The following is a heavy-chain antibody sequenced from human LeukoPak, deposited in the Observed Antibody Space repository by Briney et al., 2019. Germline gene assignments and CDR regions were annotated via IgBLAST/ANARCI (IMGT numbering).Heavy chain of an antibody. CDR3: AKGLYSGTYYFFDY. J-gene: IGHJ4*02. Sequence: PGGTLRLSCAVSGFTVSSYAMSWVRQAPGMGLGWGSTIGGSGGSTYYADSVKGRFNISRDTSKNTLYLQMNNLRAEDTAVYYCAKGLYSGTYYFFDYWGQGALVTVSS. CDR1: GFTVSSYA. D-gene: IGHD1-26*01. V-gene: IGHV3-23*01. CDR2: IGGSGGST.